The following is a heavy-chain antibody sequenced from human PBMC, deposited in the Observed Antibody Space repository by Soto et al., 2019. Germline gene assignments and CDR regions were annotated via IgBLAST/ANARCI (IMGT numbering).Heavy chain of an antibody. V-gene: IGHV3-23*01. J-gene: IGHJ6*02. CDR3: ASGGGRETFSDYYGMDV. Sequence: GGSLRLSCAASGFTFDSYAMNWVRQAPGKGLEWVSTISGSGDYTYYADSVKGRFTISRDNSKNMMYLQMNSLRADDTAVYYCASGGGRETFSDYYGMDVWGQGTTVTVSS. CDR2: ISGSGDYT. CDR1: GFTFDSYA. D-gene: IGHD3-16*01.